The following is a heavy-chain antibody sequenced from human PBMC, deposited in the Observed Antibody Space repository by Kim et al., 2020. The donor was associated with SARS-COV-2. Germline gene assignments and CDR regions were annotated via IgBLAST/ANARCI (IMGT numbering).Heavy chain of an antibody. CDR2: T. V-gene: IGHV3-13*01. CDR3: ARSYRHYGMDV. Sequence: TYYPGSVKGRFTISRENAKNSLYLQMNSLRAGDTAVYYCARSYRHYGMDVWGQGTTVTVSS. J-gene: IGHJ6*02. D-gene: IGHD1-26*01.